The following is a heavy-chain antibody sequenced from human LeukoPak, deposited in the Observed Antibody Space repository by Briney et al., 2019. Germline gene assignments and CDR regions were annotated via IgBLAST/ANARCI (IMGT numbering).Heavy chain of an antibody. V-gene: IGHV1-8*01. CDR3: ARGLSGYYYDSSGYYGY. CDR2: RNPNSGNT. D-gene: IGHD3-22*01. CDR1: GDTFTIYD. J-gene: IGHJ4*02. Sequence: GASVKGSCKASGDTFTIYDMNWGRQATGEGLEWMGWRNPNSGNTGYAQKFQGRVPMTRNTSISTAYIELSSLRSEDTAVYYCARGLSGYYYDSSGYYGYWGQGTLVTVSS.